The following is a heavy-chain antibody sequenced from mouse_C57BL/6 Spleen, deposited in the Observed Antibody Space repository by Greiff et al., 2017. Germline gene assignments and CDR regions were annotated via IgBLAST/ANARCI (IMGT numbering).Heavy chain of an antibody. J-gene: IGHJ1*03. V-gene: IGHV7-3*01. CDR3: ARYPPYDGYYWYWYFDV. Sequence: EVQGVESGGGLVQPGGSLSLSCAASGFTFTDYYMSWVRQPPGKALEWLGFIRNKANGYTTEYSASVKGRFTISRDNSQSILYLQMNALRAEDSATYYCARYPPYDGYYWYWYFDVWGTGTTVTVSS. CDR1: GFTFTDYY. D-gene: IGHD2-3*01. CDR2: IRNKANGYTT.